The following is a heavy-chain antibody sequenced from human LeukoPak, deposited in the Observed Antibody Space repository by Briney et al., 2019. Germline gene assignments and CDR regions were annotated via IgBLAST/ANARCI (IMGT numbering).Heavy chain of an antibody. Sequence: PGGSLRLSCAASGFIFDNYAMTWARQAPGKGLEWVSAISGSGGSTYYADSVKGRFTISRDNSKNTLYLQMNSLRAEDTAVYYCAKDRGGGGYYFDYWGQGTLVTVSS. CDR1: GFIFDNYA. D-gene: IGHD2-15*01. V-gene: IGHV3-23*01. CDR2: ISGSGGST. J-gene: IGHJ4*02. CDR3: AKDRGGGGYYFDY.